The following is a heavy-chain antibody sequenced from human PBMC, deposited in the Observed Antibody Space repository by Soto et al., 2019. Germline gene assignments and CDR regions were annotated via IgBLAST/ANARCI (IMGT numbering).Heavy chain of an antibody. CDR3: ARADVQGDYGDGLRWYYYYYGMDV. V-gene: IGHV3-48*02. CDR2: ISSSSSTI. Sequence: GGSLRLSCAASGFTFSSYSMNWVRQAPGKGLEWVSYISSSSSTIYYADSVKGRFTISRDNAKNSLYLQMNSLRDEDTAVYYCARADVQGDYGDGLRWYYYYYGMDVWGQGTTVTVSS. J-gene: IGHJ6*02. CDR1: GFTFSSYS. D-gene: IGHD4-17*01.